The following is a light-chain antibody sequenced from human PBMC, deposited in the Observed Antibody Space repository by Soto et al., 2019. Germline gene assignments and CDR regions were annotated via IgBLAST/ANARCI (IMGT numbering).Light chain of an antibody. CDR2: DAS. CDR1: QSVPSNY. CDR3: QQYGGSPIT. J-gene: IGKJ5*01. V-gene: IGKV3-20*01. Sequence: EIVLTQSPDTLSLSPGERATLSCRASQSVPSNYLAWYQQRPGQAPRLLISDASNRATGIPDRFSGSGSGTDFTLTISRLEPEDFALYYCQQYGGSPITFGQGTRLEIK.